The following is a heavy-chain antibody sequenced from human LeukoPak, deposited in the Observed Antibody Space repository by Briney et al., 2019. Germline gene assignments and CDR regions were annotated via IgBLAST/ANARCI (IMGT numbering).Heavy chain of an antibody. CDR1: GFTFSDYY. CDR3: AIYPTHIRYIVATM. CDR2: ISSSGSTI. V-gene: IGHV3-11*01. J-gene: IGHJ4*02. D-gene: IGHD5-12*01. Sequence: GGSLRLSCAASGFTFSDYYMSWIRQAPGKGLEWVSYISSSGSTIYHADSVKGRFTISRDNAKNSLYLQMNSLRAEDTVVYYCAIYPTHIRYIVATMWGQGTLVTVSS.